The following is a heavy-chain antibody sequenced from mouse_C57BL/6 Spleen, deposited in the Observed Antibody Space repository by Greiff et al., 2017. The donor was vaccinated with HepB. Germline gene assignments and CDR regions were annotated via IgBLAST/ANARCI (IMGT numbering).Heavy chain of an antibody. D-gene: IGHD1-1*01. Sequence: EVHLVESGGGLVKPGGSLKLSCAASGFTFSSYAMSWVRQTPEKRLEWVATISDGGSYTYYPDNVKGRFTISRDNAKNNLYLQMSHLKSEDTAMYYCARDLVLRFWYFDVWGTGTIVTVSS. V-gene: IGHV5-4*01. J-gene: IGHJ1*03. CDR3: ARDLVLRFWYFDV. CDR2: ISDGGSYT. CDR1: GFTFSSYA.